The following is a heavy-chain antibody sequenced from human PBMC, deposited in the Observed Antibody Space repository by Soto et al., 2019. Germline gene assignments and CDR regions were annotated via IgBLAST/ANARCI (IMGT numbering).Heavy chain of an antibody. CDR3: ASLSHWKFDP. J-gene: IGHJ5*02. V-gene: IGHV4-59*08. D-gene: IGHD1-1*01. CDR2: ISYSGTT. CDR1: GGSFNTYY. Sequence: SETLSLTCTVSGGSFNTYYWSWIRQPPGKGLEYIGFISYSGTTNYNPSLKSRLTMSVDTSRNQFSLKLVSVTAADTAVYYCASLSHWKFDPWGLGTLVTVSS.